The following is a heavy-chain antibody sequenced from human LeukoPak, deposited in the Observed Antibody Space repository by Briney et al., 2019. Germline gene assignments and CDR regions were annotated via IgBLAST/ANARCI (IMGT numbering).Heavy chain of an antibody. J-gene: IGHJ5*02. CDR2: FYPEDGET. V-gene: IGHV1-24*01. Sequence: GASVKVSCKVSGYTLTELSMHWVRQAPGKGLEWMGGFYPEDGETIYAQKFQGRVTMTEDTSTDTAYMELSSLRSEDTAVYYCATGGSGSYHNWFDPWGQGTLVTVSS. D-gene: IGHD1-26*01. CDR3: ATGGSGSYHNWFDP. CDR1: GYTLTELS.